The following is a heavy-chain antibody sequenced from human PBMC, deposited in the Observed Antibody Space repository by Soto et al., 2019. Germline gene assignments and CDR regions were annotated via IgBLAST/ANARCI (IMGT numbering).Heavy chain of an antibody. D-gene: IGHD6-19*01. Sequence: ASVKVSCRASGYTFTSYAMHWVRQAPGQRLEWMGWINAGNGNTKYSQKFQGRVTITRDTSASTAYMELSSLRSEDTAVYYCAGIAVAGTFYYYYGMDVWGQGTTVTVSS. V-gene: IGHV1-3*01. J-gene: IGHJ6*02. CDR1: GYTFTSYA. CDR3: AGIAVAGTFYYYYGMDV. CDR2: INAGNGNT.